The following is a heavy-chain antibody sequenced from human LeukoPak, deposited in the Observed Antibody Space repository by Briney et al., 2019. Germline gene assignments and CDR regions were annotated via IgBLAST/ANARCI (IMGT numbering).Heavy chain of an antibody. CDR2: ISWNSGSI. V-gene: IGHV3-9*01. CDR3: AKALGYRYGPNDAFDI. D-gene: IGHD5-18*01. J-gene: IGHJ3*02. Sequence: GGSLRLSCEASGLSFSNYWMHWVRQAPGKGLVWVSGISWNSGSIGYADSVKGRFTISRDNAKNSLYLQMNSLRAEDTAVYYCAKALGYRYGPNDAFDIWGQGTMVTVSS. CDR1: GLSFSNYW.